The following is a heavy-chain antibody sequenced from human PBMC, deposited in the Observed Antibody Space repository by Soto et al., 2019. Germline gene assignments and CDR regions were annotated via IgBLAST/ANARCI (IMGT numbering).Heavy chain of an antibody. CDR1: GGSVDSNRYY. CDR2: IYWDDDK. D-gene: IGHD6-19*01. Sequence: TLSLTCTVSGGSVDSNRYYWAWIRQPPGKALEWLTLIYWDDDKRYSPSLKSRLTITKDTSKNQVVLTMTNMDPVDTATYFCAHSENYNSGWLFDYWGQGTPVTVSS. V-gene: IGHV2-5*02. J-gene: IGHJ4*02. CDR3: AHSENYNSGWLFDY.